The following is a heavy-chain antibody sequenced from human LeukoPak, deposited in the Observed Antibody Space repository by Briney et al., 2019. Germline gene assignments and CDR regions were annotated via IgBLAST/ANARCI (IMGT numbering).Heavy chain of an antibody. Sequence: GGSLRLSCTASGFTFGDYAMSWFRQAPGKGLEWVGFIRSKAYGGTTEYAASVKGRFTISRDDSKSIAYLQMNSLRAEDTAVYYCARDRSALVGADYFDYWGQGTLATVSS. J-gene: IGHJ4*02. V-gene: IGHV3-49*03. CDR1: GFTFGDYA. CDR2: IRSKAYGGTT. CDR3: ARDRSALVGADYFDY. D-gene: IGHD1-26*01.